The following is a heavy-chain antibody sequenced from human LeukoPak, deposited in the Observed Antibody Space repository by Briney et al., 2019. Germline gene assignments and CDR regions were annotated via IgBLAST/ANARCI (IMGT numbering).Heavy chain of an antibody. Sequence: PGGSLKLSCAASGFTFSGSAIHWVRQASGKGLEWVGRIRGKANNYATAYAASMRGRFTISRDDSKNTSYLQMNSLETEDTAVYYCTPSAAVAGTHSPNYWGQGILVTVSS. CDR3: TPSAAVAGTHSPNY. V-gene: IGHV3-73*01. J-gene: IGHJ4*02. CDR1: GFTFSGSA. D-gene: IGHD6-19*01. CDR2: IRGKANNYAT.